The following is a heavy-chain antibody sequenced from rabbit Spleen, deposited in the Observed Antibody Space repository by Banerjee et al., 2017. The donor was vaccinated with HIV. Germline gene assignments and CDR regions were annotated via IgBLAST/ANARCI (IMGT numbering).Heavy chain of an antibody. V-gene: IGHV1S45*01. CDR3: ARDDGGDGVYVHNL. CDR1: GFSFSITYN. D-gene: IGHD2-1*01. J-gene: IGHJ4*01. CDR2: INAGTGGSN. Sequence: QEQLEESGGGLVKPGASLTLTCTASGFSFSITYNICWVRQAPGKGLEWIGCINAGTGGSNVYASWAKGRFTISKTSSTTVTLQMTSLTVADTATYVCARDDGGDGVYVHNLWGPGTLVTVS.